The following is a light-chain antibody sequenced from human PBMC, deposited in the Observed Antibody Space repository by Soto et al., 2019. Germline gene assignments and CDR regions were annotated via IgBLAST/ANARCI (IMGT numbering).Light chain of an antibody. V-gene: IGKV3-11*01. CDR2: DAS. J-gene: IGKJ5*01. CDR1: QSVSSY. Sequence: EIVLTQSPATMSLSPGERATLSCRASQSVSSYLAWYQQKPGQAPRLRIYDASNRATGIPARFSGSGSGTDVPLTIILLEPEEVAVYYCQQRSSWPPSVTFGQGTRLEI. CDR3: QQRSSWPPSVT.